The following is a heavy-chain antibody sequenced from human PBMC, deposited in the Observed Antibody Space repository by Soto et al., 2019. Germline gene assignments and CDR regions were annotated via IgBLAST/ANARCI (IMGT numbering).Heavy chain of an antibody. J-gene: IGHJ4*02. V-gene: IGHV4-34*01. CDR2: INHSGST. Sequence: PSETLSLTCAVYGGSFSGYYWSWIRQPPGKGLEWIGEINHSGSTNYNPSLKSRVTISVDTSKNQFSLKLSSVTAADTDVYYCERSRRWYRRGGFDYWGQGTLVTVSS. CDR1: GGSFSGYY. CDR3: ERSRRWYRRGGFDY. D-gene: IGHD6-13*01.